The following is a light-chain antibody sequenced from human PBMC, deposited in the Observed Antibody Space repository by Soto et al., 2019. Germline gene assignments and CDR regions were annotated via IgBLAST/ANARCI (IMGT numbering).Light chain of an antibody. CDR2: DAS. CDR3: QQLNSYPLP. V-gene: IGKV1-9*01. J-gene: IGKJ4*01. Sequence: IQLTQSPSSLSASVGDRVTLTCRASLGISSYLAWYQQKPGKAPKVLIYDASTLQSGVPSRLSGGGSGTDFTLTISSLQPEDFATYYCQQLNSYPLPFGGGTKVDIX. CDR1: LGISSY.